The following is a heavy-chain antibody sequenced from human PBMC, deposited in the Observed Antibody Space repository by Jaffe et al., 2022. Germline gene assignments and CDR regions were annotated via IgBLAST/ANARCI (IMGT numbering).Heavy chain of an antibody. CDR3: AKAFDAGGEPSDAFDI. Sequence: EVQLLESGGGLVQPGGSLRLSCAASGFTFSSYAMSWVRQAPGKGLEWVSAISGSGGSTYYADSVKGRFTISRDNSKNTLYLQMNSLRAEDTAVYYCAKAFDAGGEPSDAFDIWGQGTMVTVSS. V-gene: IGHV3-23*01. J-gene: IGHJ3*02. D-gene: IGHD2-21*01. CDR2: ISGSGGST. CDR1: GFTFSSYA.